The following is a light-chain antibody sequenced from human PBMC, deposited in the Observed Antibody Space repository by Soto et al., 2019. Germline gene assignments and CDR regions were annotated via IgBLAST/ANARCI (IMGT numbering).Light chain of an antibody. CDR3: QHYNSYPFT. CDR1: QSISSW. J-gene: IGKJ3*01. V-gene: IGKV1-5*01. Sequence: DIQMTQSPSTLSASVGDRVTITCRASQSISSWLAWYQQKPGKAPKLLIYDASSLESGVPSRFSGRGSGTEFTLTISSLQPDDFATYYCQHYNSYPFTFGPGTKVDIK. CDR2: DAS.